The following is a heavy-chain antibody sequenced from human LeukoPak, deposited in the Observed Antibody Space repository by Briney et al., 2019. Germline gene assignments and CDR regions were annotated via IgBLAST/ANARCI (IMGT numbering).Heavy chain of an antibody. CDR1: GYTFTSYD. CDR3: ARARGVDYGDNYWGTFDY. V-gene: IGHV1-8*01. D-gene: IGHD4-17*01. Sequence: ASVKVSCKASGYTFTSYDINWVRRATGQGLEWMGWMNPNSGNTGYAQKFQGRVTMTRNTSISTAYMELSSLRSEDTAVYYCARARGVDYGDNYWGTFDYWGQGTLVTVSS. CDR2: MNPNSGNT. J-gene: IGHJ4*02.